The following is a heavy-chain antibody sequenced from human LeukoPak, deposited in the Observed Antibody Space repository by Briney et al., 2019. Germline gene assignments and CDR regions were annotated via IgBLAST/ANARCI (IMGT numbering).Heavy chain of an antibody. D-gene: IGHD5-24*01. V-gene: IGHV3-9*01. J-gene: IGHJ4*02. CDR2: ISWNSGSI. Sequence: GGSLRLSCAASGFTFDDYAMHWVRQAPGKGLEWVSGISWNSGSIGYADSVKGRFTISRDNAKNSLYLQMNSLRAEDTAVYYCARDPATGLDDYWGQGTLVTVSS. CDR1: GFTFDDYA. CDR3: ARDPATGLDDY.